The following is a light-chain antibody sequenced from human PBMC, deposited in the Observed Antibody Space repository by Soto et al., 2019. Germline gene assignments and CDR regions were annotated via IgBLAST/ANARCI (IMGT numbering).Light chain of an antibody. CDR2: NVS. J-gene: IGKJ1*01. CDR3: QQYNDYWT. CDR1: QSISGW. Sequence: DIQVTQSPYPLSASLGDRVTITSRASQSISGWLAWYQQKPGTAPKLLINNVSSLQSGVPSRFSGSGSGTEFTLTISSLQPDDFATYYCQQYNDYWTFGQGTKVEIK. V-gene: IGKV1-5*01.